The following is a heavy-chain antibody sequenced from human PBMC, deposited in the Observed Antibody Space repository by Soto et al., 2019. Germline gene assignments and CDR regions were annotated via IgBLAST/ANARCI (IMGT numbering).Heavy chain of an antibody. Sequence: EVQLVESGGGLVQPGGSLRLSCAASGFTVSSNYMSWVRQAPGKGLEWVSVIYSGGSTYYADSVKCRFTISRDNSKNKLYLQMNSLRAEDTAVYYCARDRKTIGTTPFWSGYYHSDYYYYYYMDVWGKGTTVTVSS. D-gene: IGHD3-3*01. J-gene: IGHJ6*03. CDR3: ARDRKTIGTTPFWSGYYHSDYYYYYYMDV. CDR1: GFTVSSNY. CDR2: IYSGGST. V-gene: IGHV3-66*01.